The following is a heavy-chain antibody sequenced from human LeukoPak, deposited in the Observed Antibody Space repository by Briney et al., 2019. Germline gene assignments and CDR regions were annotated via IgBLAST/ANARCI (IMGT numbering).Heavy chain of an antibody. CDR1: GGSFSGYY. Sequence: SETLSLTCGVYGGSFSGYYWNWIRQPPGKGLEWIGEINHSGSTNYNASLKSRVTISVDTSKNQFSLNVSSVTAADTAVYYCARGGVVGLANWGQGTLVTVSS. D-gene: IGHD2-2*01. V-gene: IGHV4-34*01. CDR2: INHSGST. J-gene: IGHJ4*02. CDR3: ARGGVVGLAN.